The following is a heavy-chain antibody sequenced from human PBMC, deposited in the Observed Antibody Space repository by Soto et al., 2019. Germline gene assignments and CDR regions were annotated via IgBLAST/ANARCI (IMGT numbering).Heavy chain of an antibody. D-gene: IGHD1-26*01. Sequence: QIQLVQSGAEVKKPGASVNVSCKASGYNFDKYGITWVRQARGQGLEWMGWISAFNGNSNQAPKLQGRLTLTTDTSTNTAHLELRSLTSDDTAVYYCGRVLSGSYFDDLDFWGQGTLVTVSS. J-gene: IGHJ4*02. CDR3: GRVLSGSYFDDLDF. CDR2: ISAFNGNS. CDR1: GYNFDKYG. V-gene: IGHV1-18*01.